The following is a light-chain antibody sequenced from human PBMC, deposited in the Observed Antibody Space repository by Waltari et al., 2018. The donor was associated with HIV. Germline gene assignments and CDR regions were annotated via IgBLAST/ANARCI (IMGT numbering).Light chain of an antibody. CDR2: QDN. CDR3: QAWDSGTGVI. J-gene: IGLJ2*01. V-gene: IGLV3-1*01. CDR1: TLGDKF. Sequence: SYDLTQPPSVSVSPGQTANITCSGDTLGDKFGCWYQQKPGQSPVLVIYQDNKRPSGIPERFSGSNSENTATLTISGTQAMDEADYYCQAWDSGTGVIFGGGTKLTVL.